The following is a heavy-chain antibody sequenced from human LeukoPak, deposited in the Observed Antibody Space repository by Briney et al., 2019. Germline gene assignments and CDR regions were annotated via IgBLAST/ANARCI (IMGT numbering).Heavy chain of an antibody. CDR1: GFTFSSYS. CDR2: ISSSSSYI. Sequence: VRSLRLSCAASGFTFSSYSMNWVRQAPGKGLEWVSSISSSSSYIYYADSVKGRFTISRDNAKNSLYLQMNSLRAEDTAVYYCARDVDSKDAFDIWGQGTMVTVSS. CDR3: ARDVDSKDAFDI. D-gene: IGHD3-22*01. J-gene: IGHJ3*02. V-gene: IGHV3-21*01.